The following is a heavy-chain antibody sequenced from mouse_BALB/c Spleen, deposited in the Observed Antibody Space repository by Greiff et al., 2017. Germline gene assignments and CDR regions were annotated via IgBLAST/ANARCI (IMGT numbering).Heavy chain of an antibody. CDR2: ISDGGSYT. Sequence: EVQLVESGGGLVKPGGSLKLSCAASGFTFSDYYMYWVRQTPEKRLEWVATISDGGSYTYYPDSVKGRFTISRDNAKNNLYLQLSSLKSEDTAMYYCASSTMITWFAYGGQGTLVTVSA. V-gene: IGHV5-4*02. CDR3: ASSTMITWFAY. J-gene: IGHJ3*01. D-gene: IGHD2-4*01. CDR1: GFTFSDYY.